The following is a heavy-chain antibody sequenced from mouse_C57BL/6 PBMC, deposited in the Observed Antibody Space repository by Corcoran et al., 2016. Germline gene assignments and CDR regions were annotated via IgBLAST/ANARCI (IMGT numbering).Heavy chain of an antibody. J-gene: IGHJ2*01. D-gene: IGHD3-2*02. Sequence: DVQLQESGPGLVKPSQSLSLTCSVTGYSITSGYYWNWIRQFPGNKLEWMGYISYDGSNNYNPSLKNRISITRDTSKNQFFLKLNSVTTEDTATYYCARAAQAPGYWGQGTTLTVSS. CDR3: ARAAQAPGY. CDR2: ISYDGSN. CDR1: GYSITSGYY. V-gene: IGHV3-6*01.